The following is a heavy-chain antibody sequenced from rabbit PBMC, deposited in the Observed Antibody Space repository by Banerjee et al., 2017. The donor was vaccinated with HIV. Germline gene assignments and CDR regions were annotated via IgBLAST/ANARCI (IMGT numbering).Heavy chain of an antibody. Sequence: QSLEESGGDLVKPGASLTLTCTASGFSFSSSYYMCWVRQAPGKGLEWIGCIFADSSGSTDYASWAKGRFTISKTSSTTVTLQMTSLTAADTATYFCARGHINSGSYDFDLWGPGTL. J-gene: IGHJ4*01. CDR2: IFADSSGST. V-gene: IGHV1S40*01. CDR1: GFSFSSSYY. CDR3: ARGHINSGSYDFDL. D-gene: IGHD1-1*01.